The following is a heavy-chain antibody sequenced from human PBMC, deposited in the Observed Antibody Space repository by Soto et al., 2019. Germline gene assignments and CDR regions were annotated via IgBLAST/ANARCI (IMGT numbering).Heavy chain of an antibody. D-gene: IGHD3-3*01. V-gene: IGHV3-74*03. CDR1: TFTFSNSW. J-gene: IGHJ4*02. Sequence: PGGSLRLSCAASTFTFSNSWMHWVRQAPGKGLVWLSLVNPDGTTTTYADSVKGRFTISRDNARNTVYLQMNSLTAEDTAVYFCVTAGSEWSKFDDWGQGTLVTVSS. CDR3: VTAGSEWSKFDD. CDR2: VNPDGTTT.